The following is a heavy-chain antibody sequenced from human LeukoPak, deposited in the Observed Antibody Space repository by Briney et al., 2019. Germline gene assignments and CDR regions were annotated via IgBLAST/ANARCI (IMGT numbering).Heavy chain of an antibody. V-gene: IGHV3-30*02. Sequence: PGGSLRLSCAASGFTFSSYGMHWVRQAPGKGLEWVAFIRYDGSNKYYADSVKGRFNISRDNSKNTLYLQMNSLRAEDTAVYYCAKHRRVATIRAPFDYWGQGTLVTVSS. J-gene: IGHJ4*02. CDR3: AKHRRVATIRAPFDY. CDR2: IRYDGSNK. D-gene: IGHD5-12*01. CDR1: GFTFSSYG.